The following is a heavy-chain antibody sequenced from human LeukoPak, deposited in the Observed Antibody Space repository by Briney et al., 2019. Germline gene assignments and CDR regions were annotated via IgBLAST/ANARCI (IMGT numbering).Heavy chain of an antibody. J-gene: IGHJ3*02. CDR1: GGSISSYY. Sequence: SETLSLTCTVSGGSISSYYWSWIRQPAGKGLEWIGRIYTSGSTNYNPSLKSRVTMSVDTSKNQFSLKPSSVTATDTAVYYCARDLSVYYDSSGYYSAAFDIWGQGTMVTVSS. D-gene: IGHD3-22*01. V-gene: IGHV4-4*07. CDR2: IYTSGST. CDR3: ARDLSVYYDSSGYYSAAFDI.